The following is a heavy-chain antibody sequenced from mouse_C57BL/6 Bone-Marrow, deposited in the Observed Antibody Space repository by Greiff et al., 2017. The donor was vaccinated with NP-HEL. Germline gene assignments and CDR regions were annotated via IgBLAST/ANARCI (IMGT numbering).Heavy chain of an antibody. D-gene: IGHD1-1*01. V-gene: IGHV1-69*01. CDR2: IDPSDSYT. CDR1: GYTFTSYW. CDR3: ARKAITTVVGKDYFDY. J-gene: IGHJ2*01. Sequence: QVQLQQPGAELVMPGASVKLSCKASGYTFTSYWMHWVKQRPGQGLEWIGEIDPSDSYTNYNQKFKGKSTLTVDKSSSTAYMQLSSLTSEDSAVYYCARKAITTVVGKDYFDYWGQGTTLTVSS.